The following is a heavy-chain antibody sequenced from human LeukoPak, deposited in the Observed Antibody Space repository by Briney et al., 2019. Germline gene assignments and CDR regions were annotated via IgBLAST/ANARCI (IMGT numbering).Heavy chain of an antibody. D-gene: IGHD3-10*01. CDR3: AREELLSTGLQFDY. J-gene: IGHJ4*02. CDR1: GFTFSSYA. Sequence: GGSLRLSCATSGFTFSSYALHWVRQAPGKGLEWVAVISYDGSKNYYADSVKGRFTISRDNSKNTLYLQMNSVRAEDSALYFCAREELLSTGLQFDYWGQGTLVTVSS. V-gene: IGHV3-30-3*01. CDR2: ISYDGSKN.